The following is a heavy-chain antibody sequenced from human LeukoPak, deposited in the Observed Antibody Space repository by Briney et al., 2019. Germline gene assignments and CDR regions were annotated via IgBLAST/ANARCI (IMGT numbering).Heavy chain of an antibody. V-gene: IGHV1-46*01. CDR3: ARGGGPGNYPFDF. CDR2: ISPRGGST. D-gene: IGHD1-7*01. J-gene: IGHJ4*02. Sequence: ASVTVSCKACGYTFTDYYMHWVRQAPGQELEWVGIISPRGGSTTYAQKFQGRFTMTRDTSTSTVDMELRSLKSDDTAVYYCARGGGPGNYPFDFWGQGTLVTVSS. CDR1: GYTFTDYY.